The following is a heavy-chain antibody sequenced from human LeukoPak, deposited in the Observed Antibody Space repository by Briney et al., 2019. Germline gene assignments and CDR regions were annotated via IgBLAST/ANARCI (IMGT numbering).Heavy chain of an antibody. J-gene: IGHJ4*02. CDR3: ARVHYDFWSGYLGG. Sequence: ASVKVSCKASGYTFTGYYMHWVRQAPGQGLEWMGWISAYNGNTNYAQKLQGRVTMTTDTSTSTAYMELRSLRSDDTAVYYCARVHYDFWSGYLGGWGQGTLVTVSS. D-gene: IGHD3-3*01. CDR1: GYTFTGYY. V-gene: IGHV1-18*04. CDR2: ISAYNGNT.